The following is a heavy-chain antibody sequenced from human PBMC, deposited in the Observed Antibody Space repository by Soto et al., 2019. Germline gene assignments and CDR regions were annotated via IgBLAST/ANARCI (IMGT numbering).Heavy chain of an antibody. CDR2: LKSKSAGGTS. CDR1: GFIFSKAW. J-gene: IGHJ5*02. D-gene: IGHD2-21*02. CDR3: TTDGGVTAYPLFWA. V-gene: IGHV3-15*01. Sequence: EVQLVESGGGLVKPGGSLILSCAASGFIFSKAWVSWVRQAPGKGLEWVGRLKSKSAGGTSDYAAPVKGRFIISRDDSKNTLYLQMNTLKTEDTAVYHCTTDGGVTAYPLFWAWGQGTLVTVSS.